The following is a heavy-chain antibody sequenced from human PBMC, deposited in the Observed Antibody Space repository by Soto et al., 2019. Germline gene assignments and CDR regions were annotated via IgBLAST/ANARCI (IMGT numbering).Heavy chain of an antibody. D-gene: IGHD4-4*01. V-gene: IGHV3-30-3*01. CDR2: ISYDGSNK. J-gene: IGHJ6*02. CDR3: ARDLFGNTVTTAHYYYYYGMDV. Sequence: GGSLRLSCAASGFTFSSYAMHWVRQAPGKGLEWVAVISYDGSNKYYADSVKGRFTISRDNSKNTLYLQMNSLRAEDTAVYYCARDLFGNTVTTAHYYYYYGMDVWGQGTTVTVSS. CDR1: GFTFSSYA.